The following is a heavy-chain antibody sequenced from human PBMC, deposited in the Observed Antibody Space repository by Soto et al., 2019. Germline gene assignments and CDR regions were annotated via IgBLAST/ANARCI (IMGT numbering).Heavy chain of an antibody. CDR3: ASLDSGGYPYSYYYGMDV. J-gene: IGHJ6*01. CDR1: GYSFTSYW. CDR2: IDAGDSNS. V-gene: IGHV5-51*01. D-gene: IGHD1-26*01. Sequence: PGESLKISCKGSGYSFTSYWIGWVRQMPGKGLEWMRGIDAGDSNSISRPSFQGQSTVSADNSISTADLQWSSLKASDTAMYYCASLDSGGYPYSYYYGMDVWGQGTRVTASS.